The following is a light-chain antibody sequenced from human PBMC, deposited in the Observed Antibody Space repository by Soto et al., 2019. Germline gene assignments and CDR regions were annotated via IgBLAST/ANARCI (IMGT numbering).Light chain of an antibody. CDR3: QQYESYPLT. J-gene: IGKJ4*01. CDR1: QSISDW. V-gene: IGKV1-5*03. CDR2: KAS. Sequence: DIQMTQSPSTLSASVGDRVTITCRASQSISDWLAWYQQKSGKAPKVLIYKASTLERGVPLRFSGSGYGTEFTLTISRLQPDDFAVYFCQQYESYPLTFGGGTKVEIK.